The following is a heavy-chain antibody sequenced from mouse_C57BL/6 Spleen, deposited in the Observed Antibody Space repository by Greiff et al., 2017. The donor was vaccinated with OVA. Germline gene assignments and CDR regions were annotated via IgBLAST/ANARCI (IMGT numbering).Heavy chain of an antibody. CDR3: AREGYYSNYVAY. CDR1: GFTFSSYA. CDR2: ISDGGSYT. J-gene: IGHJ3*01. D-gene: IGHD2-5*01. V-gene: IGHV5-4*01. Sequence: EVMLVESGGGLVKPGGSLKLSCAASGFTFSSYAMSWVRQTPEKRLEWVATISDGGSYTYYPDNVKGRFTISRDNAKNNLYLQMSHLKSEDTAMYYCAREGYYSNYVAYWGQGTLVTVSA.